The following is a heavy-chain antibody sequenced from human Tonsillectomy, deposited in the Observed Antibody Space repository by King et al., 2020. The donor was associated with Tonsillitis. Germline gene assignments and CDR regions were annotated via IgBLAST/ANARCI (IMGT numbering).Heavy chain of an antibody. CDR2: IYASGGT. CDR1: GGSLSSGTYY. CDR3: VRQYSSSRYWNWYLDL. V-gene: IGHV4-61*02. J-gene: IGHJ2*01. D-gene: IGHD2-2*01. Sequence: QLQESGPGLVKPAQTLSVTCTVSGGSLSSGTYYWTWIRQSAGKGLEWIGRIYASGGTDYNPSLKSRVTMSIDTSTNQFSLEMKSVTAADTAVYFCVRQYSSSRYWNWYLDLWGRGTLVTVSS.